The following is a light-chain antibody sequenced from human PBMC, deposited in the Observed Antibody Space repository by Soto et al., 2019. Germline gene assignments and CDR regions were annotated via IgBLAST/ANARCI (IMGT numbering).Light chain of an antibody. Sequence: IQMTQSPSSVSASVGARVTITCRASQDVSNWLAWYQQKPGKAPKLLISGASSLQSGVPSRFSGSGSGTDFSLTISSLQPEDFATYFCQQANSFPSFGQGTRMEMK. J-gene: IGKJ5*01. CDR3: QQANSFPS. CDR2: GAS. V-gene: IGKV1-12*02. CDR1: QDVSNW.